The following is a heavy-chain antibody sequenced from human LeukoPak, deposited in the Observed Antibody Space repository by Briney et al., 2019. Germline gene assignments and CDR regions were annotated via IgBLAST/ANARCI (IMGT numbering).Heavy chain of an antibody. CDR3: ARESSAVAHTMMRDWLDP. D-gene: IGHD3-22*01. CDR1: GYSINFGHL. J-gene: IGHJ5*02. V-gene: IGHV4-38-2*02. CDR2: INESGRT. Sequence: PSETLSLTCDVSGYSINFGHLWGWIRQPPGKGLEWIASINESGRTYYTPSLKSRVPISVDTLKNQFSLKVTSVTAEDTAMYFCARESSAVAHTMMRDWLDPWGQGTLVTVSS.